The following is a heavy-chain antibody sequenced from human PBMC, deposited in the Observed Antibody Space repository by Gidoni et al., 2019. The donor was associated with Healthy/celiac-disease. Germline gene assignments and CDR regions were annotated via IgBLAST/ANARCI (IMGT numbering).Heavy chain of an antibody. J-gene: IGHJ3*02. Sequence: EVQLVESGGGLVQPGGSLRLSCSASGFTFSSYAMHLVRQAPGKGLEYVSAISRNGGSTDYADSVKGRFTISRDNSKNTLYLQMSSLRAEDTAVYYCVKGEDYYDYIWGSYRLYAFDIWGQGTMVTVSS. V-gene: IGHV3-64D*08. CDR2: ISRNGGST. CDR1: GFTFSSYA. CDR3: VKGEDYYDYIWGSYRLYAFDI. D-gene: IGHD3-16*02.